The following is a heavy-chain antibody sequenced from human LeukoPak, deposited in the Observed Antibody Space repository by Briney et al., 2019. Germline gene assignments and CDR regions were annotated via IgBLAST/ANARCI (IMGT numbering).Heavy chain of an antibody. CDR1: GGSISSDSYF. Sequence: SETLSLTCTVSGGSISSDSYFWGWIRQPPGKGLEWIGSISYSGNTYYNLSLKSRVTISVDTSKNQFSLKLSSVTAADTAVYYCAGRMTYGKPYFDYWGQGTLVTVSS. D-gene: IGHD3/OR15-3a*01. V-gene: IGHV4-39*01. J-gene: IGHJ4*02. CDR2: ISYSGNT. CDR3: AGRMTYGKPYFDY.